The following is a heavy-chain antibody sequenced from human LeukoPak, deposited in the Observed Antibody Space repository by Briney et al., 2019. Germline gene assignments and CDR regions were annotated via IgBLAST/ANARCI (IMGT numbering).Heavy chain of an antibody. CDR3: AKDGYYYGPGWFDP. CDR2: ISYDGSNK. J-gene: IGHJ5*02. CDR1: GFTFSSYA. Sequence: PGGSLRLSCAASGFTFSSYAMHWVRQAPGKGLEWVALISYDGSNKYYADSVKGRFTISRDNSKNTLYLQMNSLRAEDTAVYYCAKDGYYYGPGWFDPWGQGTLVTVSS. D-gene: IGHD3-10*01. V-gene: IGHV3-30-3*01.